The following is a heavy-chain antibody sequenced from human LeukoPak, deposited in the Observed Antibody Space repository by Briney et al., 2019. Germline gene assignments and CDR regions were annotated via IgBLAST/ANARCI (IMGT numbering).Heavy chain of an antibody. Sequence: PGGSLRLSCAASGFTFSSYWTSWVRQAPGKGLEWVASIKQDGSEKYYVDSVKGRFTISRDNAKNSLYLQMNSLRAEDTAVYYCAREDSAADDAFDIWGQGTMVTVSS. D-gene: IGHD6-13*01. CDR2: IKQDGSEK. CDR3: AREDSAADDAFDI. J-gene: IGHJ3*02. CDR1: GFTFSSYW. V-gene: IGHV3-7*03.